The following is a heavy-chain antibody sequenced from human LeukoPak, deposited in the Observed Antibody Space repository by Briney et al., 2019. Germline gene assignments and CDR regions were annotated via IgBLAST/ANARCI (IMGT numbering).Heavy chain of an antibody. CDR1: GGTFSSYA. V-gene: IGHV1-18*01. D-gene: IGHD6-13*01. CDR3: ARDKSSFRQQSDYLDY. Sequence: ASVKVSCKASGGTFSSYAISWVRQAPGQGLEWMGWISAYNGNTNYAQKLQGRVTMTTDTSTSTAYMELRSLRSDDTAVYYCARDKSSFRQQSDYLDYWGQGTLVTVSS. J-gene: IGHJ4*02. CDR2: ISAYNGNT.